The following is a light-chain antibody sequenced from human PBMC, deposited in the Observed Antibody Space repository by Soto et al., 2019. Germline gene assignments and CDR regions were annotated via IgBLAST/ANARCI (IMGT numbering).Light chain of an antibody. CDR1: RSDVGGYNY. V-gene: IGLV2-14*01. J-gene: IGLJ1*01. Sequence: QSVLTQPASVSGSPGQSITISCTGTRSDVGGYNYVSWYQQHPGKAPKLMIYEVSNRPSGVSNRFYGSKSGNTASLTISGLQAEDEADYYCSSYTSSSTLYVFGTGTKLTVL. CDR2: EVS. CDR3: SSYTSSSTLYV.